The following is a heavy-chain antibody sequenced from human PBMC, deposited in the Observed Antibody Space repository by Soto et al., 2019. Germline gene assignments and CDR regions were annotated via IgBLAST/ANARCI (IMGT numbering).Heavy chain of an antibody. J-gene: IGHJ4*02. CDR1: GFTFSSYA. D-gene: IGHD6-13*01. Sequence: GGSLRLSCAASGFTFSSYAMHWVRQAPGKGLEWVAVISYDGSNKYYADSVKGRFTISRDNSKNTLYLQMNSLRAEDTAVYYCARPRSSWYRSDFDYWGQGTLVTVSS. CDR3: ARPRSSWYRSDFDY. CDR2: ISYDGSNK. V-gene: IGHV3-30-3*01.